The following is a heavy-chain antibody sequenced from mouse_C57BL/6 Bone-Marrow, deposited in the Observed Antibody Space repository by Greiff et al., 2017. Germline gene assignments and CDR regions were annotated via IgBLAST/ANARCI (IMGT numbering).Heavy chain of an antibody. CDR3: ARDRLPPWFAY. Sequence: EVQLVESGGGLVKPGGSLKLSCAASGFTFSSYAMSWVRQTPEKRLEWVATISDGGSYTYYPDNVKGRFTMSGDNAKNNLYLQMSHLKSEDTAMYYCARDRLPPWFAYWGQGPLVTVSA. D-gene: IGHD2-4*01. V-gene: IGHV5-4*01. J-gene: IGHJ3*01. CDR2: ISDGGSYT. CDR1: GFTFSSYA.